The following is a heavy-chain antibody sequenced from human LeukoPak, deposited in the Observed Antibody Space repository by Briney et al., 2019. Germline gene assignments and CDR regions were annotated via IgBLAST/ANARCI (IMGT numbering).Heavy chain of an antibody. J-gene: IGHJ6*02. CDR2: ISGSGGST. V-gene: IGHV3-23*01. Sequence: PGGSLRLSCAASGFTFSSYAMSWVRQAPGKGLEWVSAISGSGGSTYYADSVKGRFTISRDNSKNTLYLQMNSLRAEDTAVYYCARERLRLRFLEWLSGGPYGMDVWGQGTTVTVSS. CDR1: GFTFSSYA. CDR3: ARERLRLRFLEWLSGGPYGMDV. D-gene: IGHD3-3*01.